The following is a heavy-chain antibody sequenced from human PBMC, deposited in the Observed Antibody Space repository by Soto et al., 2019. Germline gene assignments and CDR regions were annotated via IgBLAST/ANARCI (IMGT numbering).Heavy chain of an antibody. CDR2: IRSKAYGGTT. Sequence: GGSLRLSCTASGFTFGDYAMSWFRQAPGKGLEWVGFIRSKAYGGTTEYAASVKGRFTISRDDSKSIAYLQMNSLKTEDTAVYYFTRRPKDYDYVWGSYRQGFDYWGQGTLVTVSS. CDR1: GFTFGDYA. V-gene: IGHV3-49*03. J-gene: IGHJ4*02. D-gene: IGHD3-16*02. CDR3: TRRPKDYDYVWGSYRQGFDY.